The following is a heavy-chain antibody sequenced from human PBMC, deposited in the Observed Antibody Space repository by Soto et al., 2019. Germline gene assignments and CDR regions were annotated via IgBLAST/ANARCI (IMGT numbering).Heavy chain of an antibody. V-gene: IGHV3-7*03. CDR2: INEDGSQK. CDR1: GFSFSGYW. J-gene: IGHJ5*02. CDR3: AKGGWLDD. Sequence: PGGSLRLSSAASGFSFSGYWMSWVRQAPGKGLEWVANINEDGSQKNYVDSVGGRFTISRDNTQNSLFLQMNSLRPEDTAVFYCAKGGWLDDWGPGTLVTVSS.